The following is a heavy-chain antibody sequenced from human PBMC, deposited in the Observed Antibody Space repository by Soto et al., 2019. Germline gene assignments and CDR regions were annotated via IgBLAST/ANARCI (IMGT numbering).Heavy chain of an antibody. D-gene: IGHD3-22*01. V-gene: IGHV3-23*01. J-gene: IGHJ4*02. CDR3: AKGKRRTYYYDSSGYMAFDY. Sequence: PAGSMEIARAACGVECRCRCTRWDRQETVKGLEWVSAISGSGGSTYYADSVKGRFTISRDNSKNTLYLQMNSLRAEDTAVYYCAKGKRRTYYYDSSGYMAFDYWGQGTLVTVSS. CDR1: GVECRCRC. CDR2: ISGSGGST.